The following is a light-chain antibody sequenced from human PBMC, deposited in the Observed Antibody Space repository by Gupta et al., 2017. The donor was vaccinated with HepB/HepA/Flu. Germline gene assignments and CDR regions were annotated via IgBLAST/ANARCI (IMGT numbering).Light chain of an antibody. J-gene: IGKJ2*01. CDR2: LGS. CDR1: QCLRHSNGYNY. Sequence: DIVMTQSPLSLPVTPGEPASISCRSSQCLRHSNGYNYLDWYLQKPGQSPQLLIYLGSNRASGVPDRFSGSGSGTDFTLKISRVEAEDFGVYYCMQALQSPFTFGQGTKLEIK. V-gene: IGKV2-28*01. CDR3: MQALQSPFT.